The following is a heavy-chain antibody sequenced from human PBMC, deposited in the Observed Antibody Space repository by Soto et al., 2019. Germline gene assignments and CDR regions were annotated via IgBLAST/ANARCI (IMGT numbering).Heavy chain of an antibody. J-gene: IGHJ6*02. CDR2: IIPIFGTA. D-gene: IGHD1-1*01. Sequence: SVKVSCKVSGGTFSSYAISWVRQAPVQGLEWMGGIIPIFGTANYAQKLQGRVTITADESTSTAYMELSSLRSEDTAVYYCASFRDWNPFYYGMDVWGQGTTVTVSS. CDR1: GGTFSSYA. V-gene: IGHV1-69*13. CDR3: ASFRDWNPFYYGMDV.